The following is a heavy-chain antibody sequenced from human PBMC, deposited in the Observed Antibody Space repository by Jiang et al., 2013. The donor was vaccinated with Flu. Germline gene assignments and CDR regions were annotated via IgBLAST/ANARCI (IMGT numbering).Heavy chain of an antibody. CDR3: ARDPPDTMVRGVITKGGPTPFDY. V-gene: IGHV3-21*01. Sequence: VQLVESGGGLVKPGGSLRLSCAASGFTFSSYSMNWVRQAPGKGLEWVSSISSSSSYIYYADSVKGRFTISRDNAKNSLYLQMNSLRAEDTAVYYCARDPPDTMVRGVITKGGPTPFDYVGPGNPGHRLL. J-gene: IGHJ4*02. CDR2: ISSSSSYI. D-gene: IGHD3-10*01. CDR1: GFTFSSYS.